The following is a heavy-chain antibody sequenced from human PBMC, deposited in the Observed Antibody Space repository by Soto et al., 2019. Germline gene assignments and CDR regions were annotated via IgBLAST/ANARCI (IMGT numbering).Heavy chain of an antibody. CDR2: ISGSGANT. CDR1: GFTFSSYA. Sequence: GGSLRLSCAASGFTFSSYAMSWVRQAPGKGLEWVSAISGSGANTYYTDSVKGRFTISRDNFKNTLYLQMNSLRAEDSAMFYCVRERSGYSYADSWGQGTLVTVSS. D-gene: IGHD5-18*01. J-gene: IGHJ4*02. CDR3: VRERSGYSYADS. V-gene: IGHV3-23*01.